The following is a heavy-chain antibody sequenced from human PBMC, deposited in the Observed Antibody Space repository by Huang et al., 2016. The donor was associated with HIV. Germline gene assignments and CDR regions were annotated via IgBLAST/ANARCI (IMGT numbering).Heavy chain of an antibody. Sequence: DEHLVESGGGLVQPGGSVTITCEVSGFNFKSYWMNWVRQAPGKGLEWVANIRGDGSEKNYVASVKGRFTIFRDNAKNLLYLQMKSLRAEYTSVYYCATNLQIVVVPPDMGYDAFDMWGQGTMVTVSS. J-gene: IGHJ3*02. CDR1: GFNFKSYW. CDR2: IRGDGSEK. D-gene: IGHD2-2*01. V-gene: IGHV3-7*01. CDR3: ATNLQIVVVPPDMGYDAFDM.